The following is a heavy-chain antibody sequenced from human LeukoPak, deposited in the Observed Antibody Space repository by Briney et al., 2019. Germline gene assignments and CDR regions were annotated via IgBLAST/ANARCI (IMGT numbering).Heavy chain of an antibody. Sequence: ASVKVSCKASGYTFTSYGISWVRQAPGQGLEWMGWISAYNGNTNYAQKLQGRATMTTDTSTSTAYMELRSLRSDDTAVYYCARDRYRYCSGGSCLSYLYYFDYWGQGTLVTVSS. V-gene: IGHV1-18*01. CDR3: ARDRYRYCSGGSCLSYLYYFDY. J-gene: IGHJ4*02. CDR2: ISAYNGNT. D-gene: IGHD2-15*01. CDR1: GYTFTSYG.